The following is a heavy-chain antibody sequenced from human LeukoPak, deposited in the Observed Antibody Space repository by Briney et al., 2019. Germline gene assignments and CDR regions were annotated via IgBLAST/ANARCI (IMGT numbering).Heavy chain of an antibody. D-gene: IGHD3-3*01. CDR3: ARGTGYYDFWSGYTAYYFDY. Sequence: GGSLRLSCAASGFTFDDYGMSWVRQAPGKGLEWVSVIYSGGSTYYADSVKGRFTISRDNSKNTLYLQMNSLRAEDTAVYYCARGTGYYDFWSGYTAYYFDYWGQGTLVTVSS. CDR2: IYSGGST. V-gene: IGHV3-53*01. J-gene: IGHJ4*02. CDR1: GFTFDDYG.